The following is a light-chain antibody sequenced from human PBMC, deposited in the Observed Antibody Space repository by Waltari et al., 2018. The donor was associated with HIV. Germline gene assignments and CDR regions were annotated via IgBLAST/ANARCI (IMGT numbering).Light chain of an antibody. V-gene: IGKV3-20*01. CDR3: QQYGSSPQT. J-gene: IGKJ4*01. Sequence: EVVLTQSPDTLSLSPGEGAVLSCRASQSVNSNSLAWYQQKPGQAPRLLIFAASSRATGIPDRFSGSGSGTDFTLAISGLKPEDFATYYCQQYGSSPQTFGGGTKVEIK. CDR2: AAS. CDR1: QSVNSNS.